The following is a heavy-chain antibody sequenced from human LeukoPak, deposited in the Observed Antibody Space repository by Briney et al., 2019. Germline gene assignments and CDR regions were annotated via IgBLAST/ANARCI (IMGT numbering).Heavy chain of an antibody. CDR3: ARGSGFLEWLPTNFDY. Sequence: GGSLRLSCAASGFTFSSYSMNWVRQAPGKGLEWVSYISSSSSTIYYADSVKGRFTISRDNAKNSLYLQMNSLRAEDTAVYYCARGSGFLEWLPTNFDYWGQGTLVTVSS. V-gene: IGHV3-48*01. CDR2: ISSSSSTI. D-gene: IGHD3-3*01. J-gene: IGHJ4*02. CDR1: GFTFSSYS.